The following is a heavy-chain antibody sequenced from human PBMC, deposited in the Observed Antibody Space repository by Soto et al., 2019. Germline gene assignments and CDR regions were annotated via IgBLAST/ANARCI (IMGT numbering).Heavy chain of an antibody. CDR1: CWSFSGYY. D-gene: IGHD3-10*01. J-gene: IGHJ4*02. Sequence: SETLSLKCDFYCWSFSGYYWSWIRHPPGTGLEXIGEINHSGSTNNNPSLKSRVTISVETSKNQFSLKLSSVNAADTAVYYCARLWFGESGDYWGQGTLVTVSS. V-gene: IGHV4-34*01. CDR3: ARLWFGESGDY. CDR2: INHSGST.